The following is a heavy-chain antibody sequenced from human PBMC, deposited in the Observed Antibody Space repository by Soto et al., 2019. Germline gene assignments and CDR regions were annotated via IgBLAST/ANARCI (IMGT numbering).Heavy chain of an antibody. CDR3: ARAKSEKYYDFWSGYYARPDAFDI. D-gene: IGHD3-3*01. V-gene: IGHV1-2*04. J-gene: IGHJ3*02. CDR2: INPNSGGT. CDR1: GYTFTVYY. Sequence: APVKVYRKTSGYTFTVYYVHWLRQAPRQGLEWMGWINPNSGGTNYAQKFQGWVTMTRDTSISTAYMELSRLRSDDTAVYYCARAKSEKYYDFWSGYYARPDAFDIWGQGTTVTVSS.